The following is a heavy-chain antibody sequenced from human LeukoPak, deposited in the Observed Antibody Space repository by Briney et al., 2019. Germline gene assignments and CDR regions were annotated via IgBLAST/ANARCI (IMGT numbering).Heavy chain of an antibody. V-gene: IGHV4-59*01. D-gene: IGHD6-19*01. J-gene: IGHJ5*02. Sequence: SETLSLTCTVSGGSISGYYWSWIRQPPGKGLEWIGYIHYSGSTNYNPSLKSRVTISLDTSKNQSSLKLNSVTAADTAVYYCAREGQWLPDWFDPWGQGTLVTVSS. CDR2: IHYSGST. CDR1: GGSISGYY. CDR3: AREGQWLPDWFDP.